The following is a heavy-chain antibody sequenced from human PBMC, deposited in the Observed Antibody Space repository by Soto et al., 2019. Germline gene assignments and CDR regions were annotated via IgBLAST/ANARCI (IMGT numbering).Heavy chain of an antibody. D-gene: IGHD5-12*01. CDR1: GFTFSDYY. CDR3: AREPILGGGYDPPPWDYYYMDV. V-gene: IGHV3-11*01. J-gene: IGHJ6*03. Sequence: GGSLRLSCAASGFTFSDYYMSWIRQAPGKGLEWVSYISSSGSTIYYADSVKGRFTISRDNAKNSLYLQMNSLRAEDTAVYYCAREPILGGGYDPPPWDYYYMDVWGKGTTVTVSS. CDR2: ISSSGSTI.